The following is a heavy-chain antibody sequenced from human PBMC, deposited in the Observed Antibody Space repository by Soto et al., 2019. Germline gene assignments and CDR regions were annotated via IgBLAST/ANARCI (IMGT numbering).Heavy chain of an antibody. Sequence: PGGSLRLSCAASGLTFSSYGMHWVRQAPGKGLEWVAVISYDGSNKYYADSVKGRFTISRDNSKNTLYLQMNSLRAEDTAVYYCAKDGVVSIGRYYFHGMDVWGQGTTVTVSS. CDR1: GLTFSSYG. CDR3: AKDGVVSIGRYYFHGMDV. D-gene: IGHD3-3*01. J-gene: IGHJ6*02. V-gene: IGHV3-30*18. CDR2: ISYDGSNK.